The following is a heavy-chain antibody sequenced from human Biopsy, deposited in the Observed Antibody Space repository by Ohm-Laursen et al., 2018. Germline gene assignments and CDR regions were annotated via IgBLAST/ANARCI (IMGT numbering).Heavy chain of an antibody. J-gene: IGHJ2*01. V-gene: IGHV4-59*01. Sequence: TLSLTCTVSGDSISSYYWSWIRQPPGKGLEWIGYVSYTGSTGYNPSLQSRVTISVDTSKNHFSLRLRSVTPADTAMYYCARDRGFYSDRTVPGYFDLWGRGTLVTVSS. CDR3: ARDRGFYSDRTVPGYFDL. CDR1: GDSISSYY. CDR2: VSYTGST. D-gene: IGHD3-22*01.